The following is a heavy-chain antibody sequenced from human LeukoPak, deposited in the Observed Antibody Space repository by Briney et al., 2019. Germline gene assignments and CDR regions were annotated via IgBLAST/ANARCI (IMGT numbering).Heavy chain of an antibody. CDR3: ARDQTYYDILTGWYYFDY. V-gene: IGHV1-46*01. CDR2: INPSGGST. D-gene: IGHD3-9*01. J-gene: IGHJ4*02. CDR1: GYTFTSYY. Sequence: ASVKVSCKASGYTFTSYYMHWVRQAPGQGLEWMGIINPSGGSTSYAQKFQGRVTMTRDMSTSTAYMELRSLRSDDTAVYYCARDQTYYDILTGWYYFDYWGQGTLVTVSS.